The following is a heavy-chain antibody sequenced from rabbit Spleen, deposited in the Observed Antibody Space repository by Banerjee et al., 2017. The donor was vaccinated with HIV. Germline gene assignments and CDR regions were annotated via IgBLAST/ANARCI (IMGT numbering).Heavy chain of an antibody. CDR1: GIDFSNYYY. D-gene: IGHD4-1*01. J-gene: IGHJ6*01. V-gene: IGHV1S45*01. CDR3: GRSYYSGNDAGYGMDL. Sequence: QEQLEESGGGLVKPGGTLTLTCKASGIDFSNYYYMYWVRQAPGKGLEWIGYIDPIFGSTYYASWAKGRFTISRTSSTTVTLQMTSLTAADTATYFCGRSYYSGNDAGYGMDLWGPGTLVTVS. CDR2: IDPIFGST.